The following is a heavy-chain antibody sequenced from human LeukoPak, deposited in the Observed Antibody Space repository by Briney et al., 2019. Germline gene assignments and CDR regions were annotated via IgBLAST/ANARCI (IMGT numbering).Heavy chain of an antibody. Sequence: SETLSLTCAVYGGSFSGYYWSWIRQPPGKGLEWIGEINHSGSTNYNPSLKSRVTMSVDTSKNQFSLKLSSVTAADTAVYYCARALTTTYYILTGYNFWFDPWGQGTLVTVSS. CDR3: ARALTTTYYILTGYNFWFDP. D-gene: IGHD3-9*01. J-gene: IGHJ5*02. CDR2: INHSGST. CDR1: GGSFSGYY. V-gene: IGHV4-34*01.